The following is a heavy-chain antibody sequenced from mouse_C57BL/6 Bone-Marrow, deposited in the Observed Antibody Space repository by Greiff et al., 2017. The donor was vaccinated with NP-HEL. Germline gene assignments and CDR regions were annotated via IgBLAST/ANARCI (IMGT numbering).Heavy chain of an antibody. CDR3: ASRDRNWYFDV. D-gene: IGHD2-13*01. CDR2: ISNGGGST. J-gene: IGHJ1*03. CDR1: GFPLGAIY. Sequence: EVKLVESGGGLVRPGGSLKLPVAPSGFPLGAIYLYWVRRTPERRREWVAYISNGGGSTYYPDTVKGRFTISRDNAKNTLYLQMSRLKSEDTAMYYCASRDRNWYFDVWGTGTTVTVSS. V-gene: IGHV5-12*01.